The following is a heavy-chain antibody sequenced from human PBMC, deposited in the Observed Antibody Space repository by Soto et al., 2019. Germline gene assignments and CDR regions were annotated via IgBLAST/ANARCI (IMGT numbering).Heavy chain of an antibody. V-gene: IGHV4-34*01. CDR3: ARGCRDGSGRPVIYYYGMEV. Sequence: QVQLQQWGAGLLKPSETLSLTCAVYGGSFSDYYCPWIRQPPGNGLEWIGEINHSGSTNYNPSLKSLVTIEVDTSKRQFTLKVSSVTAADTAVYYCARGCRDGSGRPVIYYYGMEVWGQGTTVTVSS. CDR2: INHSGST. D-gene: IGHD3-10*01. J-gene: IGHJ6*02. CDR1: GGSFSDYY.